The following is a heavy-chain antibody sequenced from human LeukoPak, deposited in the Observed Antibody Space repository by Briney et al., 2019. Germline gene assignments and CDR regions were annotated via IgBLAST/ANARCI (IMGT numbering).Heavy chain of an antibody. CDR2: IKQDGSEK. V-gene: IGHV3-7*03. CDR3: ATKSGNYYNY. J-gene: IGHJ4*02. D-gene: IGHD1-26*01. CDR1: GFTFSDYY. Sequence: GGSLRLSCAASGFTFSDYYMSWIRQAPGKGLEWVANIKQDGSEKYYVDSVKGRFTISRDNAKKSLYLQINSLRTEDTAVYYCATKSGNYYNYWGRGSLVTVSS.